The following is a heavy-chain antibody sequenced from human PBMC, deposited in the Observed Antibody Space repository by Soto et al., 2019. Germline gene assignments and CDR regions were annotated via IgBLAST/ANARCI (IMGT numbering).Heavy chain of an antibody. J-gene: IGHJ4*02. CDR2: IIPIFGTA. CDR3: ASQLERPLYFDY. Sequence: SVKVSCKASGGTFSSYAISWVRQAPGQGIEWMGGIIPIFGTANYAQKFQGRVTITADKSTSTAYMELSSLRSEDTAVYYCASQLERPLYFDYWGEGTLVTVSS. V-gene: IGHV1-69*06. D-gene: IGHD1-1*01. CDR1: GGTFSSYA.